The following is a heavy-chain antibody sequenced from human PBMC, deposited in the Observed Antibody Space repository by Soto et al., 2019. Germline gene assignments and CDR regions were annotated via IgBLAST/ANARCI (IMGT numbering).Heavy chain of an antibody. J-gene: IGHJ6*02. CDR1: GFTFSSCT. CDR2: ISPSSGHI. D-gene: IGHD2-15*01. Sequence: EVHLVESGGGLVKPGGSLRLSCAVSGFTFSSCTMNWVRQAPGKGLEWVSSISPSSGHIYYADSVKGRFTISRDSAKNSLFLQMNSLRGEHTAVYYCSGCSGGACHKNYGMDVWGQGTTVTVSS. CDR3: SGCSGGACHKNYGMDV. V-gene: IGHV3-21*06.